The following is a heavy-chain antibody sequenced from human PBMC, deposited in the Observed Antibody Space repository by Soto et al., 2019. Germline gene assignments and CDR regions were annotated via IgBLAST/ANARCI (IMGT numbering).Heavy chain of an antibody. CDR1: GLSITDSEMG. D-gene: IGHD4-17*01. V-gene: IGHV2-26*01. CDR3: ARXHLAVAVSPWFDP. Sequence: QVTLKESGPVLVKPTETLTLRCTVSGLSITDSEMGVSWIRQPPGQPLEWLDHIDSSGEKSYRTFLKSXLAXXXXXXXXXXXXXXXXXXXXXXXXYYCARXHLAVAVSPWFDPWGQGIPVTVSS. J-gene: IGHJ5*02. CDR2: IDSSGEK.